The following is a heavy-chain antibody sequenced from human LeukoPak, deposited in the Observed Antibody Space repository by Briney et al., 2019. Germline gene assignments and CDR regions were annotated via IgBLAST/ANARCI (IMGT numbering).Heavy chain of an antibody. Sequence: SETLSLTCIVSGDSIRNYYWSWIRQTPGKGLEWIGHIYDSGSTNYNPSLKSRVTISVDTSKNQFSLKVTSVTAADTVVYYCARLARGRWFDPWGQGTLVTVSS. CDR2: IYDSGST. CDR3: ARLARGRWFDP. D-gene: IGHD6-6*01. CDR1: GDSIRNYY. V-gene: IGHV4-59*08. J-gene: IGHJ5*02.